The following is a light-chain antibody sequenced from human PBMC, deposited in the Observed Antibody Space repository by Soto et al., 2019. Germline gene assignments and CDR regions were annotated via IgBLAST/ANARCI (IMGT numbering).Light chain of an antibody. Sequence: QSALTQPPSASGSPGQSVTISCSGTSSDIGDYDYVSWYQQHPGKVPKLIISEVNMRPSGVPDRFSASKSGNTASLTISGLQAEDEADYYCCSYAGSYTYVFGTGTKLTVL. J-gene: IGLJ1*01. CDR2: EVN. CDR1: SSDIGDYDY. V-gene: IGLV2-8*01. CDR3: CSYAGSYTYV.